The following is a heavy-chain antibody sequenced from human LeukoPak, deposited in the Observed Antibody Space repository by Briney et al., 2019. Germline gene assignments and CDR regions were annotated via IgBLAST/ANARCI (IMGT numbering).Heavy chain of an antibody. CDR1: GGSISSSSYY. Sequence: SETLSLTCTVSGGSISSSSYYWGWIRQPSGKGLEWIGSIYYSGSTYYNPSLKSRVTISVDTSKNQFSLKLTSVTAADTAVYYCARHSGHSSTNDAFDIWGQGTMVIVSS. J-gene: IGHJ3*02. V-gene: IGHV4-39*07. CDR2: IYYSGST. CDR3: ARHSGHSSTNDAFDI. D-gene: IGHD6-13*01.